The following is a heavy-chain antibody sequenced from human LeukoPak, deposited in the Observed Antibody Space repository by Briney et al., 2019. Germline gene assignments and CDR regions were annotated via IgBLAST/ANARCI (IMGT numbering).Heavy chain of an antibody. Sequence: GGSLRLSCAASGFTFNTYTMNWVRQAPGKGLEWVSSITASSTAIYSADSVKGRFTISRDNAKNFPYLQMNSLRAEDTAVYYCARTYYDILTGYNPYFDYWGQGILVTVSS. CDR3: ARTYYDILTGYNPYFDY. V-gene: IGHV3-21*01. CDR1: GFTFNTYT. J-gene: IGHJ4*02. CDR2: ITASSTAI. D-gene: IGHD3-9*01.